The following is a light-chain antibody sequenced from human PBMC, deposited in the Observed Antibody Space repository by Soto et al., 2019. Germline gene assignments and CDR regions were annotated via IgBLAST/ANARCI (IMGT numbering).Light chain of an antibody. CDR1: QSLRSSY. Sequence: PGERATLSCWASQSLRSSYLAWYQRKPGQAPRILMFAASRTATGIPDRFNGSGSGTDFILTISRLEPEDVAVYYRQQHGTSPYTFGQGTVLEIK. CDR3: QQHGTSPYT. J-gene: IGKJ2*01. V-gene: IGKV3-20*01. CDR2: AAS.